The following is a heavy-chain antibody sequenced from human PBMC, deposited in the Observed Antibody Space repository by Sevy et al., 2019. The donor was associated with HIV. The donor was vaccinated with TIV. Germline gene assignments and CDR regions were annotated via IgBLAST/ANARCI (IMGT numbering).Heavy chain of an antibody. Sequence: GGSLRLSCAASGFTFSSYAMHWVRQAPGKGLEWVAVISYDGSKKYYADSVKGRFTISRDNSKNTLYLQMNSLRAEDTAVYYCARDLAVYSSSSRVYGMDVWGQGTTVTVSS. V-gene: IGHV3-30-3*01. CDR2: ISYDGSKK. CDR1: GFTFSSYA. D-gene: IGHD6-6*01. J-gene: IGHJ6*02. CDR3: ARDLAVYSSSSRVYGMDV.